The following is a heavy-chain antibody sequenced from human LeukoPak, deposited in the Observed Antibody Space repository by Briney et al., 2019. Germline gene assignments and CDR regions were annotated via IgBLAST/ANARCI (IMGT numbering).Heavy chain of an antibody. CDR1: GFTFSSYA. CDR2: ISGSGGST. CDR3: AKNRGTTTVTAFLVY. J-gene: IGHJ4*02. Sequence: GGSLRLSCAASGFTFSSYAMSWVRQAPGKGLEWASAISGSGGSTYYADSVKGRFTISRDNSKNTLYLKMNSLRAEDTAVYYCAKNRGTTTVTAFLVYWGQGTLVTVSS. D-gene: IGHD4-17*01. V-gene: IGHV3-23*01.